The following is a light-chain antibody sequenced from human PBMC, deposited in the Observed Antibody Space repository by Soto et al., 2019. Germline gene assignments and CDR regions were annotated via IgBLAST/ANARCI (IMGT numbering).Light chain of an antibody. V-gene: IGLV1-40*01. Sequence: QSVLTQPPSVSGAPGQRVTISCTGSRSNIGAGYDVPWYQQLPGTAPKLLIYGNNNRPSGVPDRFSGSKSGTSASVSITGLEAEDEADYYCQSYDSSQSGYVVFGGGTKLTVL. CDR2: GNN. CDR3: QSYDSSQSGYVV. J-gene: IGLJ2*01. CDR1: RSNIGAGYD.